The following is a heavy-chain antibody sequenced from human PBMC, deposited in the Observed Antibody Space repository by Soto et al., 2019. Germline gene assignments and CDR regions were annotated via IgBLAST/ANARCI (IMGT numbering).Heavy chain of an antibody. V-gene: IGHV1-18*01. CDR1: GYTFTIYG. CDR3: ARDVVLVPTTMDV. J-gene: IGHJ6*02. D-gene: IGHD2-2*01. Sequence: ASVKVSCKTSGYTFTIYGITCVLQSPGQGLDWMGCISGFNGNTKYVQKFRGRVTMTTDTSTSTAYMELRSLKSDDTAVYYCARDVVLVPTTMDVWGQGTTVTVSS. CDR2: ISGFNGNT.